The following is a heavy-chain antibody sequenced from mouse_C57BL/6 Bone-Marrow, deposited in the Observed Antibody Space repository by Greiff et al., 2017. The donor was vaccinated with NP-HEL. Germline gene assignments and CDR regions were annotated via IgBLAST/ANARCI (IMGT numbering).Heavy chain of an antibody. Sequence: QVQLKQSGPGLVQPSQSLSITCTVSGFSLTSYGVHWVRQSPGKGLEWLGVIWRGGSTDYNAAFMSRLSITKDNSKSQVFFKMNSLQADDTAIYYCAKNGDYDGGGLYAMDYWGQGTSVTVSS. CDR1: GFSLTSYG. D-gene: IGHD2-4*01. CDR3: AKNGDYDGGGLYAMDY. CDR2: IWRGGST. V-gene: IGHV2-5*01. J-gene: IGHJ4*01.